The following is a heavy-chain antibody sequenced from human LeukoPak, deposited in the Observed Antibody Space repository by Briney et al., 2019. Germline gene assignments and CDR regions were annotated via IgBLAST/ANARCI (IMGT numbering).Heavy chain of an antibody. V-gene: IGHV1-18*01. D-gene: IGHD3-10*01. CDR2: ISANNNNT. CDR1: GYSFTTYG. Sequence: GASVKVSCKASGYSFTTYGISWVRQAPGQGLEWMGWISANNNNTDNVQKLQGRVTMTTDTSTSTAYMELRSLRSDDTAVYYCAMVAMVRGVLKGALNWFDPWGQGTLVTVSS. J-gene: IGHJ5*02. CDR3: AMVAMVRGVLKGALNWFDP.